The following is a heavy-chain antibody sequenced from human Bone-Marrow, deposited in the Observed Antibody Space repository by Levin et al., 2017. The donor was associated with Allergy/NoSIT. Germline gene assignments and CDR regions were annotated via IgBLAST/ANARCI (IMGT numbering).Heavy chain of an antibody. CDR1: GGTFSSYA. D-gene: IGHD5-18*01. Sequence: ASVKVSCKASGGTFSSYAISWVRQAPGQGLEWMGGIIPIFGTANYAQKFQGRVTITADESTSTAYMELSSLRSEDTAVYYCAREGYSYGSYFDYWGQGTLVTVSS. CDR2: IIPIFGTA. CDR3: AREGYSYGSYFDY. V-gene: IGHV1-69*13. J-gene: IGHJ4*02.